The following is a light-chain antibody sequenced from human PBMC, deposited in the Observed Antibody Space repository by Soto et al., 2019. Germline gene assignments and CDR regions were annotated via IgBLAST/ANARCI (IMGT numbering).Light chain of an antibody. CDR3: QQSESLPLT. J-gene: IGKJ4*01. V-gene: IGKV1D-12*01. CDR1: QGINSW. CDR2: STS. Sequence: DIQMTQSPSSVSASVGDRVTITCRASQGINSWLAWYQQKPGKAPKLLIYSTSNLQSGVPSRVSGSGSGTDFTLTITSLQPEDFATYFCQQSESLPLTFGGGTKVEIK.